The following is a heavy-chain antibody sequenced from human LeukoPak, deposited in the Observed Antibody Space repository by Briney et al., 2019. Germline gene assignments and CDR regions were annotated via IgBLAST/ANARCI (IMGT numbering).Heavy chain of an antibody. Sequence: PGGSLRLSCTASGFTFSSYAMSWVRQAPGKGLEWVSTLSGNGVSTYYADSVKGRFTISRDNAKNTLYLQMNSLRAEDTAVYYCAKDHLPFTVFGVVIKKLNRYFGYWGQGTLVTVSS. D-gene: IGHD3-3*01. J-gene: IGHJ4*02. CDR2: LSGNGVST. CDR3: AKDHLPFTVFGVVIKKLNRYFGY. CDR1: GFTFSSYA. V-gene: IGHV3-23*01.